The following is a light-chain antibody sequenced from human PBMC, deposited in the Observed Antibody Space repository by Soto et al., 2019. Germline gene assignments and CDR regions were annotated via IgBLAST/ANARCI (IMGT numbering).Light chain of an antibody. CDR2: WAS. J-gene: IGKJ1*01. CDR1: QSVLYSSNNQNY. CDR3: QQYYSTPWM. Sequence: DIVMTQSPDSLAVSLGERATINCKSSQSVLYSSNNQNYLAWYQQKPGQPPKLLIYWASTRESGVPDRFSGSGSGTDFTLTISCLQAEDVAVYYCQQYYSTPWMFGQGTKVEIK. V-gene: IGKV4-1*01.